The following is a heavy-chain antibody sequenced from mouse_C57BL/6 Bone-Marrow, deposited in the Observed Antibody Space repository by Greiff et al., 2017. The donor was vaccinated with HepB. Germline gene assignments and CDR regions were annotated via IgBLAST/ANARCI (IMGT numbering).Heavy chain of an antibody. CDR2: IDPETGGT. Sequence: VQLQQSGAELVRPGASVTLSCKASGYTFTDYEMHWVKQTPVHGLEWIGAIDPETGGTAYNQKFKGKAILTADKSSSTAYMELRSLTSEDSAVYYCTRGRGAYYSNYVAMDYWGQGTSVTVSS. CDR1: GYTFTDYE. CDR3: TRGRGAYYSNYVAMDY. V-gene: IGHV1-15*01. J-gene: IGHJ4*01. D-gene: IGHD2-5*01.